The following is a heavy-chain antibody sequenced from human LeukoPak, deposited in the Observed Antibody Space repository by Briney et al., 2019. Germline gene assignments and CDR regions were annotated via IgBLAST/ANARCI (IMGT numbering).Heavy chain of an antibody. CDR3: ARDPSQHNYYALDV. V-gene: IGHV4-4*07. CDR2: IHTNGNT. CDR1: GGSISGFY. Sequence: PSETLSLTCTVSGGSISGFYWGWVRQPAGKGLEYLGRIHTNGNTNYNPSLQSRVTMSVDTSKNQFSLKLSSVTAADTAVYYCARDPSQHNYYALDVWGAGTTVTVSS. J-gene: IGHJ6*04.